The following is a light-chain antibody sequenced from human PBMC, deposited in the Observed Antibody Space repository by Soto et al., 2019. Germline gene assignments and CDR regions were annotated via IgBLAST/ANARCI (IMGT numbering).Light chain of an antibody. Sequence: DIQLTQSPSSLSASLRDRVTITCGASQILGRSLNWYQQRPGKAPKLLVFAVSSLPRGVPSRFGGIGSGTDFSLTIYSLKTEDFATYYGQQTHSYTWTFGQGTKVDIK. CDR2: AVS. CDR3: QQTHSYTWT. CDR1: QILGRS. J-gene: IGKJ1*01. V-gene: IGKV1-39*01.